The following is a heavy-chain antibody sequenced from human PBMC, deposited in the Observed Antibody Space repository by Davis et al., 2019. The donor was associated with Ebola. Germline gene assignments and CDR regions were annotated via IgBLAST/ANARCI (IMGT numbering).Heavy chain of an antibody. D-gene: IGHD1-1*01. J-gene: IGHJ6*02. CDR1: GFTFSSYD. CDR2: IGTAGDT. CDR3: ARVGRLQLERPVGLYGMDV. V-gene: IGHV3-13*01. Sequence: PGGSLRLSCAASGFTFSSYDMHWVRQATGKGLEWVSAIGTAGDTYYPGSVKGRFTISRENAKNSLYLQMNSLRAEDTAVYYCARVGRLQLERPVGLYGMDVWGQGTTVTVSS.